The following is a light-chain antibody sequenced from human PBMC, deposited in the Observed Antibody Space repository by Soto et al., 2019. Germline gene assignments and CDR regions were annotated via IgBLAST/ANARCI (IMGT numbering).Light chain of an antibody. V-gene: IGKV1-39*01. CDR1: QSINSY. CDR2: VAS. Sequence: DIQMTQSPPSLSASVGDRVTITCRASQSINSYLNWYQQKPGKAPDLPIYVASSLQSRVPSRFSGSGSGTDFTLTISSLQPEDSATYDCQQSYSVPYTFGQRTNMEIK. CDR3: QQSYSVPYT. J-gene: IGKJ2*01.